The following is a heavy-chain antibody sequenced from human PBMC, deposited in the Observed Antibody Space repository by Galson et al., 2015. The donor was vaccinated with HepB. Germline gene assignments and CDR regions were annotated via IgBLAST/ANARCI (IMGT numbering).Heavy chain of an antibody. CDR2: ISWNSGRI. J-gene: IGHJ4*02. CDR3: AKGSTVATGFYFDS. CDR1: GFTFDNYA. D-gene: IGHD4-17*01. V-gene: IGHV3-9*01. Sequence: SLRLSCAASGFTFDNYAMHWVRQAPGKGLEWVSGISWNSGRIGYAGSVKGRFTISRDNAKNSLYLQMNSLRVEDTALYYCAKGSTVATGFYFDSWGQGTLVTVSS.